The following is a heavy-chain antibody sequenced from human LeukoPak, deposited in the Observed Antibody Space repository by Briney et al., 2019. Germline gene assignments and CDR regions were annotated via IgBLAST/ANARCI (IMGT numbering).Heavy chain of an antibody. Sequence: SETLSLTCTVSGGSISPYYRSWIRQPPGKGLEWIGYIYYSGNTNYNPSLKSRVTISLDTSKNQFSLKLSSVTAADTAVYYCARSTWLLDKWGQGTLVTVSS. J-gene: IGHJ4*02. D-gene: IGHD5-12*01. V-gene: IGHV4-59*01. CDR3: ARSTWLLDK. CDR1: GGSISPYY. CDR2: IYYSGNT.